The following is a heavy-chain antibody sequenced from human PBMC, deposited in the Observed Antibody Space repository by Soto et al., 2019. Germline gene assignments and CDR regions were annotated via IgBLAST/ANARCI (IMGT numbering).Heavy chain of an antibody. CDR1: GFTFSSYA. Sequence: QVQLVESGGGVVRPGRSLRLSCAASGFTFSSYAMHWVRQAPGKGLEWVAVISYDGNNKYYADSVKGRFTISRDNSKNTLYLQMNSLRAEDTAVYYCARAPTTVTTAYYFDFWGQGTLVTVSS. V-gene: IGHV3-30-3*01. CDR3: ARAPTTVTTAYYFDF. CDR2: ISYDGNNK. D-gene: IGHD4-17*01. J-gene: IGHJ4*02.